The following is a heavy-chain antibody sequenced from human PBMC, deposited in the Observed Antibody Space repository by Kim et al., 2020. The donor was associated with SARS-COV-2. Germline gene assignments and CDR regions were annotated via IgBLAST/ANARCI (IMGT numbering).Heavy chain of an antibody. CDR2: ISSSTSYM. CDR1: GFTFSTYT. V-gene: IGHV3-21*01. Sequence: GGSLRLSCAASGFTFSTYTMNWVRQAPGKGLEWVSSISSSTSYMYYADSVKGRFTISRDNAKNSLYLQMNSLRAEDTAVYYCARVLYSGYLHDYWGQGTLVTVSS. D-gene: IGHD5-12*01. CDR3: ARVLYSGYLHDY. J-gene: IGHJ4*02.